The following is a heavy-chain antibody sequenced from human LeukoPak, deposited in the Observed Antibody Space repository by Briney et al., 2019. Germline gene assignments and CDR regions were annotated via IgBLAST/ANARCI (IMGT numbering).Heavy chain of an antibody. V-gene: IGHV3-23*01. D-gene: IGHD1-26*01. Sequence: GGSLRLSCAAPGFTFSSYAMSWVRQAPGKGLEWVSAISGSGGSTYYADSVKGRFTISRDNSKNTLYLQMNSLRAEDTAVYYCAKGAGGSYRMYYFDYWGRGTLVTVSS. CDR3: AKGAGGSYRMYYFDY. J-gene: IGHJ4*02. CDR2: ISGSGGST. CDR1: GFTFSSYA.